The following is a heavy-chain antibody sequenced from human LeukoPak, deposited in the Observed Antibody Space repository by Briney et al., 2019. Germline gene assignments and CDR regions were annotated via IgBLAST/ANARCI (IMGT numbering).Heavy chain of an antibody. Sequence: PSETLSLTCTVSGGSISSSSYYWGWIRQPPGKGLEWIGSIYYSGSTYYNPSLKSRVTISVDTSKNQFSLKLSSVTAADTAVYYCAREGAPQLWLPYYYYYMDVWGKGTTVTVSS. CDR2: IYYSGST. CDR1: GGSISSSSYY. J-gene: IGHJ6*03. V-gene: IGHV4-39*07. CDR3: AREGAPQLWLPYYYYYMDV. D-gene: IGHD5-18*01.